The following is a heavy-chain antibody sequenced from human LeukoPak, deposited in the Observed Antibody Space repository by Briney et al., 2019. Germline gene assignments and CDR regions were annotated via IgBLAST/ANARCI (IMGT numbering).Heavy chain of an antibody. V-gene: IGHV4-34*01. CDR3: AIGGYCSSTSCYKYYYYYYMDV. CDR2: INHSGST. D-gene: IGHD2-2*02. J-gene: IGHJ6*03. CDR1: GGSFSGYY. Sequence: SETLSLTCAVYGGSFSGYYWSWIRQPPGKGLEWIGEINHSGSTNYNPSLKSRVTISADTSKNQFSLKLSSVTAADTAVYYCAIGGYCSSTSCYKYYYYYYMDVWGKGTTVTVSS.